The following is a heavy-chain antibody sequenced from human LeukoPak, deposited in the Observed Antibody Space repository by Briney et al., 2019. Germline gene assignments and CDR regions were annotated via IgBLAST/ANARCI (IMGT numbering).Heavy chain of an antibody. Sequence: ASVKVSCKASGYTFTSYGISWVRQAPGQGLEWMGWISAYNGNTNYAQKLQGRVTMTTDTSTSTAYMELRSLRSDDTAVYYCARVQTTRFGEVLVIVPNWFDPWGQGTLVTVSS. CDR3: ARVQTTRFGEVLVIVPNWFDP. D-gene: IGHD3-10*01. V-gene: IGHV1-18*01. J-gene: IGHJ5*02. CDR1: GYTFTSYG. CDR2: ISAYNGNT.